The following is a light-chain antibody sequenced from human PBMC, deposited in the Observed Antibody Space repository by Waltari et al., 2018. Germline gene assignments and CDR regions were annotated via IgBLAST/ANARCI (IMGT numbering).Light chain of an antibody. J-gene: IGKJ2*01. Sequence: DIQMTQSPSTLSASVGDRVTITCRASQSLSTWLAWYQQKQGKAPKLLIYEASTLQSGVTSRFSGRGSGTEFTLTISSLQPDDFATYYCQQYNIYPHTFGRGTKLEIK. CDR1: QSLSTW. CDR3: QQYNIYPHT. V-gene: IGKV1-5*03. CDR2: EAS.